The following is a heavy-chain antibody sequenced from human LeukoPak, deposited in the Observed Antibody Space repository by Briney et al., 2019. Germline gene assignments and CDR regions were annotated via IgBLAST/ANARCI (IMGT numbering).Heavy chain of an antibody. CDR2: INHSGST. J-gene: IGHJ6*02. CDR1: GGSFSGYY. Sequence: SETLSLTCAVYGGSFSGYYWSLIRQPPGKGLEWIGEINHSGSTNYNPSLKSRVTISVDTSKNQFSLKLSSVTAADTAVYYCARGGEEYYYDSSGYPLDVWGQGTTVTVSS. CDR3: ARGGEEYYYDSSGYPLDV. V-gene: IGHV4-34*01. D-gene: IGHD3-22*01.